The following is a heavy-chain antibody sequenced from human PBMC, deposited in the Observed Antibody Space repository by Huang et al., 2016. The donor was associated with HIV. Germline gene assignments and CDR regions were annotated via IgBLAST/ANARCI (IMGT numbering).Heavy chain of an antibody. CDR3: ARDPRIQSWLNFFDY. CDR1: GFRISSYW. J-gene: IGHJ4*02. Sequence: EVQLVESGGGLVQPGGSLRLSCAASGFRISSYWMHWVRQAPGKGLVWGSVINSGGSSTSYADSVKGRFTISGDNAKNTMYLQMNSLRAEDTAVYYCARDPRIQSWLNFFDYWGQGTLVSVSS. D-gene: IGHD3-22*01. CDR2: INSGGSST. V-gene: IGHV3-74*01.